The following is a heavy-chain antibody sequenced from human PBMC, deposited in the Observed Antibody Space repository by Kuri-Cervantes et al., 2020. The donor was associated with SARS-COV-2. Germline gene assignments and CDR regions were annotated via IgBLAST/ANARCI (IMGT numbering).Heavy chain of an antibody. D-gene: IGHD2-21*01. V-gene: IGHV1-8*01. Sequence: ASVKVSCKASGYTFTSYDINWVRQATGQGLEWMGWRNPNSGNTGYAQKFQGRVTMNRNTSISTAYMELSSLRSADTAVYYCARRGVFPYYYGMDVWGQGTTVTVSS. J-gene: IGHJ6*02. CDR3: ARRGVFPYYYGMDV. CDR1: GYTFTSYD. CDR2: RNPNSGNT.